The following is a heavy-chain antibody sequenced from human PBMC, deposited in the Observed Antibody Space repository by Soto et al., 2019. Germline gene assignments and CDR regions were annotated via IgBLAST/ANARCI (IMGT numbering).Heavy chain of an antibody. Sequence: QVQLVQSGAEVKKPGASVKVFCKASGYTFTSYAMHWVRQAPGQRLEWMGWINAGNGNTKYSQKFQGRVTITRDTSASTAYMELSSLRSEDTAVYYCARDRYKYSSSSTDYWGQGTLVTVSS. V-gene: IGHV1-3*01. J-gene: IGHJ4*02. CDR3: ARDRYKYSSSSTDY. CDR1: GYTFTSYA. CDR2: INAGNGNT. D-gene: IGHD6-6*01.